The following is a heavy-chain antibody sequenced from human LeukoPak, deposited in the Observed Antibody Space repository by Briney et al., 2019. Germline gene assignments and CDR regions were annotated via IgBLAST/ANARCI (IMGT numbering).Heavy chain of an antibody. CDR1: GGSISSYY. CDR3: ARAAVGIDY. V-gene: IGHV4-30-4*08. J-gene: IGHJ4*02. D-gene: IGHD4-23*01. Sequence: SETLSLTCTVSGGSISSYYWSWIRQPPGKGLEWIGYIYYSGSTYYNPSLKSRVTISVDTSKNQFSLKLSSVTAADTAVYYCARAAVGIDYWGQGTLVTVSS. CDR2: IYYSGST.